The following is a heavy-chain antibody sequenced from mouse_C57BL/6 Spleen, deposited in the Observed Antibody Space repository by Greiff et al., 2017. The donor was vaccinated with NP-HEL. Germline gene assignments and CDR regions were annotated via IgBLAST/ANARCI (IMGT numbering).Heavy chain of an antibody. Sequence: VQLQQPGAELVKPGASVKVSCKASGYTFTSSWMHWVKQRPGQGLEWIGRIHPSDSDTNYNQKFKGKATLTVDKSSSTGYMQLSIPTSEDSAVCYCAIDWDGGFAYWGQGTLVTVSA. V-gene: IGHV1-74*01. CDR1: GYTFTSSW. CDR2: IHPSDSDT. CDR3: AIDWDGGFAY. D-gene: IGHD4-1*01. J-gene: IGHJ3*01.